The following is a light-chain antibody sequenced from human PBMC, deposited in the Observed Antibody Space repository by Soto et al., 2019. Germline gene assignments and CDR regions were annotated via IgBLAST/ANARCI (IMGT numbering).Light chain of an antibody. CDR3: QQRDTWPIT. J-gene: IGKJ5*01. CDR1: QSVTRY. V-gene: IGKV3-11*01. CDR2: DAS. Sequence: EVVLTRSPATPSLSPGERATLSCMASQSVTRYLAWYQQKHGQAPRLLIFDASNRATGVPARFSGSVSGTDGTITISSLQPEDGAVYDCQQRDTWPITFGQGTRLEIK.